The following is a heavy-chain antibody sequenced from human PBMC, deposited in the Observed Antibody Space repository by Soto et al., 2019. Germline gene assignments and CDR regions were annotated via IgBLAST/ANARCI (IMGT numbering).Heavy chain of an antibody. V-gene: IGHV3-48*01. CDR2: ISSSSSTI. J-gene: IGHJ4*02. D-gene: IGHD5-12*01. CDR1: GFTFIRYS. CDR3: ARDLVPLYSGYDPLGY. Sequence: HGGSLRLSFASSGFTFIRYSMNWVRKAGGKGLEWVSYISSSSSTIYYADSVKGRFTISRDNSKNMLYLQMNSLRAEDTAVYYCARDLVPLYSGYDPLGYWGQGTLVTVSS.